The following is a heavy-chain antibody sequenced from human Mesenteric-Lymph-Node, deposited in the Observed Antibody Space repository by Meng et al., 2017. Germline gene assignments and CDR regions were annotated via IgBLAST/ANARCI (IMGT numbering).Heavy chain of an antibody. V-gene: IGHV1-3*01. CDR3: ARCIAVAGNWFDP. CDR2: INAGNGNT. Sequence: QVHLVQAGAEGKKPGASVKGAGKASGYTFTTYAIHWVRQAPGQRLEWMGWINAGNGNTRYSQKFQGRVSITRDTSASTAYMELSSLRSEDTAVYYCARCIAVAGNWFDPWGQGTLVTVSS. J-gene: IGHJ5*02. D-gene: IGHD6-19*01. CDR1: GYTFTTYA.